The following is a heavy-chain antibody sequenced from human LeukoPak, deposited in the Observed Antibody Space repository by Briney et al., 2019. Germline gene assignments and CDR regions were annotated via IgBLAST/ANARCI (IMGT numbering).Heavy chain of an antibody. Sequence: PGGSLRLSCVTSGFSFSNFGMSWVRQFPGKGLEFVSSISGSGYTTFYAESVKGRFTVSRDNSINTVYLQMNSPRAEDTAVYYCARGLTYYYDSSGLIWGQGTLVTVSS. D-gene: IGHD3-22*01. V-gene: IGHV3-23*01. CDR1: GFSFSNFG. CDR3: ARGLTYYYDSSGLI. CDR2: ISGSGYTT. J-gene: IGHJ4*02.